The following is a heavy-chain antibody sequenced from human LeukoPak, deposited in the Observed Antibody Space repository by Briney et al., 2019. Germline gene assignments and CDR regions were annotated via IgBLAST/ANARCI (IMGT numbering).Heavy chain of an antibody. CDR2: ISSSGGYI. V-gene: IGHV3-21*01. Sequence: GGSLRLSCAASGFTFSNYSMNWVRQAPGKGLEWVSSISSSGGYIYYADSMKGRFTISRDNAKNSLYLKMNSLTAEDTAVYYCASLKLGIASDYWGQGTLVTVSS. CDR3: ASLKLGIASDY. CDR1: GFTFSNYS. J-gene: IGHJ4*02. D-gene: IGHD7-27*01.